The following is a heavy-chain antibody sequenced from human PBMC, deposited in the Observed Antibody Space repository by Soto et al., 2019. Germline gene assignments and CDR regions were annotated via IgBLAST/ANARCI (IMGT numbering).Heavy chain of an antibody. CDR1: GFTFSSYS. CDR3: ARDLRAMVRGVIAYYYYYYGMDV. J-gene: IGHJ6*02. D-gene: IGHD3-10*01. V-gene: IGHV3-48*02. CDR2: ISSSSTI. Sequence: GGSLRLSCAASGFTFSSYSMNWVRQAPGKGLEWVSYISSSSTIYYADSVKGRFTISRDNAKNSLYLQMNSLRDEDTAVYYCARDLRAMVRGVIAYYYYYYGMDVWGQGTTVTVSS.